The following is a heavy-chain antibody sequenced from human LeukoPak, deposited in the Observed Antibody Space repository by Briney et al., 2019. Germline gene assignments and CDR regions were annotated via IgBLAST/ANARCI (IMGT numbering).Heavy chain of an antibody. D-gene: IGHD3-10*01. Sequence: PGGSLRLSCAASGFTFSSYGMHWVRQAPGKGLEWVAFMRSDGSNKNYADSVKGRFTISRDNSKKTLYLQMDSLRAEDTAVYYCAREVGRSGAYDIWGQGTMVTVSS. CDR3: AREVGRSGAYDI. CDR2: MRSDGSNK. V-gene: IGHV3-30*02. J-gene: IGHJ3*02. CDR1: GFTFSSYG.